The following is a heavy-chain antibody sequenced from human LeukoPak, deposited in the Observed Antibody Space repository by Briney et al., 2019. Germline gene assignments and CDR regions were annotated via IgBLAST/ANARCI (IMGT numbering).Heavy chain of an antibody. CDR3: ASTYSGSYYSFDY. CDR2: IYSGGST. J-gene: IGHJ4*02. CDR1: GFTFSDYY. Sequence: GGSLRLSCAASGFTFSDYYMSWVRQAPGKGLEWVSVIYSGGSTYYADSVKGRFTISRDNSKNTLYLQMNSLRAEDTAVYYCASTYSGSYYSFDYWGQGTLVTVSS. D-gene: IGHD1-26*01. V-gene: IGHV3-53*01.